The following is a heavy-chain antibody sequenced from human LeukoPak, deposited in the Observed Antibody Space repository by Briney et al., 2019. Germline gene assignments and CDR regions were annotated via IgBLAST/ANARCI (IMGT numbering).Heavy chain of an antibody. CDR2: INPKSGGT. CDR1: GYTFTDYF. D-gene: IGHD5-18*01. V-gene: IGHV1-2*02. Sequence: ASVKVSCKASGYTFTDYFMNWVRQAPGQGLEWMGWINPKSGGTVYAQKFQGRVTMTRDTSISTAYMELSRLRSDDTAVYYCARGDGIQLWLFLGFDYWGQGTLVTVSS. J-gene: IGHJ4*02. CDR3: ARGDGIQLWLFLGFDY.